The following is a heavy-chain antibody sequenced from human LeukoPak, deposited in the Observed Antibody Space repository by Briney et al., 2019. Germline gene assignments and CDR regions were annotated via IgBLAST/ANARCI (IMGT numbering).Heavy chain of an antibody. CDR3: ARDHVGYDYGYEFDP. CDR2: INPNSGGT. CDR1: AYTLTGYY. J-gene: IGHJ5*02. Sequence: ASVRVSCKASAYTLTGYYMLGVRQAPGQGLEWMGWINPNSGGTNYAQKFQGRVTMTRDTSISTAYMELSRLRSDDTAVYYCARDHVGYDYGYEFDPRGPGTLVTVSS. D-gene: IGHD5-18*01. V-gene: IGHV1-2*02.